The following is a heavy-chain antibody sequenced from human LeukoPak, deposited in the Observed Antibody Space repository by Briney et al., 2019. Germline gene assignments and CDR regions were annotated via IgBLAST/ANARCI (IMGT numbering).Heavy chain of an antibody. V-gene: IGHV4-61*02. CDR1: GGSISSGSYY. Sequence: SQTLSLTCTVSGGSISSGSYYWSWIRQPAGKGLEWIGRIYTSGSTNYNPSLKSRVTISVDTSKNQFSLKLSSVTAADTAVYYCARDGLEMATFYFDYWGQGTLVTVSS. J-gene: IGHJ4*02. CDR3: ARDGLEMATFYFDY. CDR2: IYTSGST. D-gene: IGHD5-24*01.